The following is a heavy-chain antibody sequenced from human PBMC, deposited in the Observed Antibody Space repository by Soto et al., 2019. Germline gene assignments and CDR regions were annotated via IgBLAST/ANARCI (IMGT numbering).Heavy chain of an antibody. CDR3: AKDNGNYGSGSFSH. V-gene: IGHV3-23*04. CDR1: GFTFSSYW. Sequence: VQLVESGGGLVQPGGSLRLSCTASGFTFSSYWMHWVRQAPGKGLVWVSLISGTGDSSEYANSVKGRFTISRDYSKTTVFLQMNSLRAEDTAVYFCAKDNGNYGSGSFSHWGQGTLVTVSS. D-gene: IGHD3-10*01. J-gene: IGHJ4*02. CDR2: ISGTGDSS.